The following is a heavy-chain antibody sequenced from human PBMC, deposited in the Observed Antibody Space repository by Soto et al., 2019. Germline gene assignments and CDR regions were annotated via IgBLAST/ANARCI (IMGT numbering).Heavy chain of an antibody. CDR3: AREGAHYPPLDP. CDR1: GYTFTDYA. CDR2: INVGSGNT. V-gene: IGHV1-3*01. D-gene: IGHD3-10*01. J-gene: IGHJ5*02. Sequence: GASVKVSCKASGYTFTDYAIHWVRQAPGQGLEWMGWINVGSGNTGYSRKFQVRVTNARDMSASTAYIEVTSLTSEDTAIYYCAREGAHYPPLDPWGQGTRVTVSS.